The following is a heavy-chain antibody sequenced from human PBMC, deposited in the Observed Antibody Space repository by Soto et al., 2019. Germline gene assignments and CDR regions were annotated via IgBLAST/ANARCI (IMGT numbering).Heavy chain of an antibody. CDR2: IWYDGSNK. J-gene: IGHJ6*02. Sequence: QVQLVESGGGVVQPGRSLRLSCAASGFTFSSYGMHWVRQAPGKGLEWVAVIWYDGSNKYYADSVKGRFTISRDNSKNTLYLQMNSLRAEDTAVYYCARERIAMDHYGMDVWGQGTTVTVSS. D-gene: IGHD5-18*01. CDR3: ARERIAMDHYGMDV. CDR1: GFTFSSYG. V-gene: IGHV3-33*01.